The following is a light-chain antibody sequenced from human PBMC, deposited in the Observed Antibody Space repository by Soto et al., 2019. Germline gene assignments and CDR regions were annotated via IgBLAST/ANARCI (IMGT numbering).Light chain of an antibody. CDR1: SGHSSYI. V-gene: IGLV4-60*03. CDR3: ETWDSNPRV. CDR2: LEGSGNY. J-gene: IGLJ3*02. Sequence: QLVLTQSSSASASLGSSVKLTCTLSSGHSSYIIAWHQQQPGKAPRYLMKLEGSGNYNKGSGVPDRFSGSSSGADRYRSISNLQSEDEADYYCETWDSNPRVFGGGTKLTVL.